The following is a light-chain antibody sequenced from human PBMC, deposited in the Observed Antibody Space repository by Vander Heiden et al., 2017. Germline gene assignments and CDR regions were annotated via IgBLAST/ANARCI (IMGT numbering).Light chain of an antibody. CDR1: QSISSSY. Sequence: EIVLTQSPGTLSLSPGERATLSCRVSQSISSSYLAWYQQKPGQPPRLLNYGASNRATDFPDRFSGSGSGTDFTLTISSLEPEDFAMYYCHQYAASPFTFGPGSKVDVK. CDR2: GAS. V-gene: IGKV3-20*01. J-gene: IGKJ3*01. CDR3: HQYAASPFT.